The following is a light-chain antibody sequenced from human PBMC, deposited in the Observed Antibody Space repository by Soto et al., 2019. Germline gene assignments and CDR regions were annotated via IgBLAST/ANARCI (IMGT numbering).Light chain of an antibody. V-gene: IGKV3-20*01. Sequence: DIVLTPSPGTLSLSPGERATLSCRASQSVSSNYFAGYQQKPGQAPRLLLYAASSRAPGIPARFSGSGSGTDFALTISSREPEDFAAYYCQQYGTSTGTFGQGTKVEIK. CDR3: QQYGTSTGT. J-gene: IGKJ1*01. CDR2: AAS. CDR1: QSVSSNY.